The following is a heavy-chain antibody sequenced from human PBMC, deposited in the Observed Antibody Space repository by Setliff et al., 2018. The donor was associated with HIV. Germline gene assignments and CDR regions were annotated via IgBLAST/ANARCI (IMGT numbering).Heavy chain of an antibody. V-gene: IGHV4-34*01. J-gene: IGHJ6*03. D-gene: IGHD3-10*01. Sequence: PSETLSLTCAVYGDYLPGCQWSWIRQSPGKGLEWIGEINYSGATKYNPSLKSRVTISVDTSKRRFSLSLISVTAADTGLYFCARDGLRPPWAPEYYLHYYMDVWANGTTVTVSS. CDR1: GDYLPGCQ. CDR3: ARDGLRPPWAPEYYLHYYMDV. CDR2: INYSGAT.